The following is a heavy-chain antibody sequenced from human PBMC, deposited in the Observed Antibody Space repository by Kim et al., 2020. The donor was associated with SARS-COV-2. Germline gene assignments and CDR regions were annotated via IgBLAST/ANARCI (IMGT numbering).Heavy chain of an antibody. CDR3: AKHLHVTSVPFYWYFDL. D-gene: IGHD2-2*01. Sequence: GGSLRLSCAASGFTFRNSAMRWVRQAPGKGLEWVSGIFGSGSGTYYADSVKGRFTISRDNLKNILSLQMSNLRAEDTAVYYCAKHLHVTSVPFYWYFDLWGRGTLVAVSS. CDR2: IFGSGSGT. V-gene: IGHV3-23*05. J-gene: IGHJ2*01. CDR1: GFTFRNSA.